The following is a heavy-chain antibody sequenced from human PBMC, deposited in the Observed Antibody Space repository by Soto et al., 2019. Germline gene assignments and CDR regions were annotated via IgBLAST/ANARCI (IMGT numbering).Heavy chain of an antibody. CDR2: IYSDGST. V-gene: IGHV3-53*01. CDR1: GFTVNSNY. Sequence: GGSLRLSCAASGFTVNSNYMSWVRQAPGKGLEWVSVIYSDGSTYYADSVKGRFTISRDNSKNTLYLQMNSLRAEDTAVYYCAKDRTYYYDSSGYYGYWGQGTLVTVSS. D-gene: IGHD3-22*01. CDR3: AKDRTYYYDSSGYYGY. J-gene: IGHJ4*02.